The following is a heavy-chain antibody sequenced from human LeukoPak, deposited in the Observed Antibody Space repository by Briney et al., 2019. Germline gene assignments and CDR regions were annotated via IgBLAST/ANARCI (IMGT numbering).Heavy chain of an antibody. CDR3: ARDRRGIAAYPYAFDI. Sequence: TGGSLRLSCAASGFTFSSYAMTWVRQAPGEGLEWVSVISGTGDTTYYADSVKGRFTISRDNSKNTLYLQMNSLRAEDTAVYYCARDRRGIAAYPYAFDIWGQGTMVTVSS. V-gene: IGHV3-23*01. J-gene: IGHJ3*02. CDR2: ISGTGDTT. CDR1: GFTFSSYA. D-gene: IGHD6-13*01.